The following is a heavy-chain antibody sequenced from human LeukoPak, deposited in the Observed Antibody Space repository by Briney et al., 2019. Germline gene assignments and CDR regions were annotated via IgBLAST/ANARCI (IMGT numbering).Heavy chain of an antibody. CDR1: GGSISSSSYY. J-gene: IGHJ4*02. Sequence: SETLSLTCNVSGGSISSSSYYWGWIRQPPGKGLEWIGSIYYSGTTHYNPSLKSRLTISVDTSKNHFSLKLSSVTAADTAVYYCARGKLYSDSSGYYYPPPYFFDYWGQGTLVTVSS. D-gene: IGHD3-22*01. CDR3: ARGKLYSDSSGYYYPPPYFFDY. CDR2: IYYSGTT. V-gene: IGHV4-39*07.